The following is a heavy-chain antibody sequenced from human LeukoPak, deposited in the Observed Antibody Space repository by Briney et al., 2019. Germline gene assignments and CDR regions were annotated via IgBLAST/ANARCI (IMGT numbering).Heavy chain of an antibody. Sequence: ASVKVSCKASGYTFTGYYMHWVRQAPGQGLEWMGWINPNSGGTNYAQKFQGRVTMTRDTSISTAYMELSRLRSDDTAVYYCARDTTVTTDYYMDVWGKGTTVTVSS. D-gene: IGHD4-17*01. CDR2: INPNSGGT. V-gene: IGHV1-2*02. CDR1: GYTFTGYY. CDR3: ARDTTVTTDYYMDV. J-gene: IGHJ6*03.